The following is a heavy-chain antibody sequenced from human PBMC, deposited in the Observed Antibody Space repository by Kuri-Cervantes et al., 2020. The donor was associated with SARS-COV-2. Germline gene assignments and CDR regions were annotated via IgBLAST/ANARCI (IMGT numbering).Heavy chain of an antibody. CDR3: ARDMWGRAVAGTSDYYYYYYMDV. CDR2: IIPIFGTA. D-gene: IGHD6-19*01. Sequence: KVSCKASGGIFNIYAISWVRQAPGQGLEWMGGIIPIFGTANYAQKFQGRVTITADESTSTAYMELSSLRSEDTAVYYCARDMWGRAVAGTSDYYYYYYMDVWGKGTTVTVSS. CDR1: GGIFNIYA. J-gene: IGHJ6*03. V-gene: IGHV1-69*01.